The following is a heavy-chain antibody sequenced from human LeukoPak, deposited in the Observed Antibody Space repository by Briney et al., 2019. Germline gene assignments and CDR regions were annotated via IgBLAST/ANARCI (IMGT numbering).Heavy chain of an antibody. CDR1: GYTFTSYY. CDR3: ASLRRVEDYDFWSGSQEFDY. J-gene: IGHJ4*02. V-gene: IGHV1-46*01. CDR2: INPSGGST. D-gene: IGHD3-3*01. Sequence: ASVKVSCKASGYTFTSYYMHWVRQAPGQGLEWMGMINPSGGSTSYAQKFQGRVTMTRDTSTSTVYMELSSLRSEDTAVYYCASLRRVEDYDFWSGSQEFDYWGQGTLVTVSS.